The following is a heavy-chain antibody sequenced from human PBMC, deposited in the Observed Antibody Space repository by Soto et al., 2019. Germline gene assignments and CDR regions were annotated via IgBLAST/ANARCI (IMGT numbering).Heavy chain of an antibody. J-gene: IGHJ2*01. V-gene: IGHV3-23*01. D-gene: IGHD1-1*01. CDR2: GGASGLNT. CDR3: AIDLHSTNSWY. Sequence: EVQLLESGGQLVQLGGTLTPSCAHSGFTFSTHAMAWVLQPQGKGLEWVSGGGASGLNTDYADPVKGRFYISRDNSKNTVSLFMNRQRAEHTVAYYCAIDLHSTNSWY. CDR1: GFTFSTHA.